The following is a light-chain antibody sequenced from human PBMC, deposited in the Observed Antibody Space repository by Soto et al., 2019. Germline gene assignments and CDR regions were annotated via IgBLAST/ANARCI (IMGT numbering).Light chain of an antibody. V-gene: IGKV4-1*01. CDR3: QQYYTTPRT. J-gene: IGKJ4*02. CDR1: QTVLYSSNNKNY. CDR2: WAS. Sequence: DIVMTQSPDSLTVSLGERATINCKSSQTVLYSSNNKNYLAWYQHKPGQPPKLLIYWASTREFGVPDRFSGSGSATDFTLTISSLQAEDMAVYYCQQYYTTPRTF.